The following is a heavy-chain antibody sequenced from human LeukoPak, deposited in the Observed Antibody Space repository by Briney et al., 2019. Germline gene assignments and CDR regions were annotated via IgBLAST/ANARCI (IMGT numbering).Heavy chain of an antibody. J-gene: IGHJ4*02. V-gene: IGHV4-59*12. CDR2: IYYSGST. D-gene: IGHD6-13*01. CDR1: GGSISSYY. CDR3: ARAYSPPQWSPFDY. Sequence: SETLSLTCTVSGGSISSYYWSWIRQPPGKGLEWIGYIYYSGSTNYNPSLKSRVIISVDTSKKHFSLKLSSVTAADTAVYYCARAYSPPQWSPFDYWGQGTLVTVSS.